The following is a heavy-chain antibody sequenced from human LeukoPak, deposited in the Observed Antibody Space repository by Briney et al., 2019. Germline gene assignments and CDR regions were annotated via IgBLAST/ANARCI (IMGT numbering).Heavy chain of an antibody. V-gene: IGHV4-59*01. CDR3: ARGALTGPFYFDY. D-gene: IGHD3-9*01. Sequence: SETLSLTCTVSGGSISTYFWTWIQQPPGKRLEWIGYISNSGTTNYNPSLKSRVTISVDTSKNQFSLKVTSVTAADTAVYYCARGALTGPFYFDYWGQGTLVTVSS. CDR1: GGSISTYF. J-gene: IGHJ4*02. CDR2: ISNSGTT.